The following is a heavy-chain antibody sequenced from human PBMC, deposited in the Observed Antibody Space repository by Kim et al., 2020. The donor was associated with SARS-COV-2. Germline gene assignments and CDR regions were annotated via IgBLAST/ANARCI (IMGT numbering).Heavy chain of an antibody. J-gene: IGHJ4*02. V-gene: IGHV3-43*02. CDR2: GYGGST. Sequence: GYGGSTFYADSVKGRDTISRDNSKNSLYLQMNSLRTEDTALYYCAKAPFEWGQGTLVTVSS. CDR3: AKAPFE. D-gene: IGHD3-10*01.